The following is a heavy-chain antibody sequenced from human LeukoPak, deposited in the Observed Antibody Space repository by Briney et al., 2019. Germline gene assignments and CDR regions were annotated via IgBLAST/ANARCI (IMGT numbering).Heavy chain of an antibody. J-gene: IGHJ6*02. CDR1: GGFISGYY. Sequence: SETLSLTCTVSGGFISGYYWSWIRQSAGKGLEWIGRIYSSGSTNYNPSLKSRATMSVDTSKNHFSLNLSSVTAADTAVYYCARGDSTNQDGDYYGLDVWGQGTTVTVSS. CDR3: ARGDSTNQDGDYYGLDV. V-gene: IGHV4-4*07. D-gene: IGHD5/OR15-5a*01. CDR2: IYSSGST.